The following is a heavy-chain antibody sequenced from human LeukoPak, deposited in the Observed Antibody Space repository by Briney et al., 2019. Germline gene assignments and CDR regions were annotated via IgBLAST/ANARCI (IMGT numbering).Heavy chain of an antibody. CDR1: GFTFSSYA. Sequence: GGSLRLSCTASGFTFSSYAMYWVRQAPGKGLEWVSTISGSGGSTYYADSVKGRFTISRDNSKNTLYLQMNSLRAEDTAVYYCAKDGLRGGFDYWGQGTLVTVSS. D-gene: IGHD4-17*01. CDR3: AKDGLRGGFDY. V-gene: IGHV3-23*01. CDR2: ISGSGGST. J-gene: IGHJ4*02.